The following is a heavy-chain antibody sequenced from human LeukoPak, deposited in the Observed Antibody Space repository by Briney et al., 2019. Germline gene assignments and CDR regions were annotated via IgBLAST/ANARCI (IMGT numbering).Heavy chain of an antibody. CDR3: ARDHGTTVYY. CDR2: IIPIIGTA. V-gene: IGHV1-69*05. D-gene: IGHD1-1*01. Sequence: GASVKVSCKASGGTFSSYAISWVRQAPGQGLEWMGGIIPIIGTANYAQKLQGRVTMTTDTSTSTAYMELSRLRSDDTAVYYCARDHGTTVYYWGQGTLVTVSS. J-gene: IGHJ4*02. CDR1: GGTFSSYA.